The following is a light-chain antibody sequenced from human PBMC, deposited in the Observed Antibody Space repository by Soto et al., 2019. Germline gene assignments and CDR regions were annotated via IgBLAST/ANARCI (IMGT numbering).Light chain of an antibody. CDR2: EVT. J-gene: IGLJ1*01. Sequence: QSVLTQPPSASGSPGQSVTISCTGTSSDVGGYDYVSWYQQHPGKAPKLMIYEVTIRPSGVSDRFSGSKSGNTASLTVSGLQAEDEADYYCSSYTGGNPSYVFGTGTKFTVL. V-gene: IGLV2-8*01. CDR3: SSYTGGNPSYV. CDR1: SSDVGGYDY.